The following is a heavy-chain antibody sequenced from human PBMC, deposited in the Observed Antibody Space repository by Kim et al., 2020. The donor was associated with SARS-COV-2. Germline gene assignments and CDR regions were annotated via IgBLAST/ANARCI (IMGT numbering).Heavy chain of an antibody. CDR2: IYYSGST. CDR1: GGSISSSSYY. CDR3: ARHILRSWGFDY. V-gene: IGHV4-39*01. J-gene: IGHJ4*02. D-gene: IGHD3-16*01. Sequence: SETLSLTCTVSGGSISSSSYYWGWIRQPPGKGLEWIGSIYYSGSTYYNPSLKSRVTISVDTSKNQFSLKLSSVTAADTAVYYCARHILRSWGFDYWGQGTLVTVSS.